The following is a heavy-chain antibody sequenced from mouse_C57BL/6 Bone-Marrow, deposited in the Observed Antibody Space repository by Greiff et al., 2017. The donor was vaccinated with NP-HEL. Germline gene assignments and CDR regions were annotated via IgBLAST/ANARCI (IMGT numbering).Heavy chain of an antibody. J-gene: IGHJ2*01. V-gene: IGHV1-12*01. CDR2: IYPGNGDT. Sequence: QVQLKESGAELVRPGASVKMSCKASGYTFTSYNMHWVKQTPRQGLEWIGAIYPGNGDTSYNQKFKGKATLTVDKSSSTAYMQLSSLTSEDSAVYFCASERYDYDYFDYWGQGTTLTVSS. D-gene: IGHD2-4*01. CDR1: GYTFTSYN. CDR3: ASERYDYDYFDY.